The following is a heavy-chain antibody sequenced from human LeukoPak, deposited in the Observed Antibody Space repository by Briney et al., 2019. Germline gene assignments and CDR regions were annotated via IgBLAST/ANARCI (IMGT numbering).Heavy chain of an antibody. CDR1: GFTFSNSA. CDR2: ISTNGDRT. D-gene: IGHD6-19*01. V-gene: IGHV3-64*02. J-gene: IGHJ4*02. Sequence: GGSLRLSCAASGFTFSNSAMYWVRQAPGKGLEFVSVISTNGDRTYYADSVKGRFTISRDNSKNTLYLQMGSLRADVMAVYYCARGVAISSSGWYDTFDYWGQGALVTISS. CDR3: ARGVAISSSGWYDTFDY.